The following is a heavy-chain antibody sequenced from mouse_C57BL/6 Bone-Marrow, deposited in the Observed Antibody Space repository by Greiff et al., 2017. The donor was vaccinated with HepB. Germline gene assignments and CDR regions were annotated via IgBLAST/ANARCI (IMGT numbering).Heavy chain of an antibody. Sequence: VQLQQSGAELVRPGASVKLSCTASGFNIKDDYMHWVKQRPEQGLEWIGWIDPENGDTEYASKFQGKATITADTSSNTAYLQLSSLTSEDTAVYYCTTYDYDGAYWGQRTLVTVSA. CDR3: TTYDYDGAY. CDR2: IDPENGDT. J-gene: IGHJ3*01. D-gene: IGHD2-4*01. V-gene: IGHV14-4*01. CDR1: GFNIKDDY.